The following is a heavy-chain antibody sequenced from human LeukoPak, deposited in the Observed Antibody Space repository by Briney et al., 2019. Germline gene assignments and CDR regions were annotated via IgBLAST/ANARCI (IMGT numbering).Heavy chain of an antibody. CDR2: IKSKSDGGTI. Sequence: PGGSLRLSCAGSGFIFSDVWMSWARQVPGKGLEWVGRIKSKSDGGTIDYAAPVKGRITMSRDDSRKTLSLELNNLKTEDTGMYYCTTDLDYWGQGTLVTASS. CDR3: TTDLDY. CDR1: GFIFSDVW. V-gene: IGHV3-15*01. J-gene: IGHJ4*02.